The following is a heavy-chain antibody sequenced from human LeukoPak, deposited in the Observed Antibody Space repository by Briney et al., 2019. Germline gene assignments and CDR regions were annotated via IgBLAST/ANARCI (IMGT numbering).Heavy chain of an antibody. CDR2: ISSSSSYI. Sequence: PGGSLRLSCAASGFTFSSYSMNWVRQAPGKGLEWVSSISSSSSYIYYADSVKGRFTISRDNAKNSLYLQMNSLRAEDTAVYYCARVAEPVYSDYPHLWGQGTLVTVSS. D-gene: IGHD4-11*01. CDR1: GFTFSSYS. V-gene: IGHV3-21*01. CDR3: ARVAEPVYSDYPHL. J-gene: IGHJ5*02.